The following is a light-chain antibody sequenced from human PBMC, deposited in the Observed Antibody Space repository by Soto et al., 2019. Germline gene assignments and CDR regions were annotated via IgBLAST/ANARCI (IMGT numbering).Light chain of an antibody. CDR2: EVT. CDR3: GSYSSTDTPFV. V-gene: IGLV2-14*01. CDR1: NTDVGGYNY. Sequence: QSVMAQPSSGSGSPEQSITISCTGTNTDVGGYNYVAWYQHHSGKAPKLLIYEVTNRPSGISDRFSGSKSVNTASLTISGLQAEDESDYYCGSYSSTDTPFVFGTGTKVTVL. J-gene: IGLJ1*01.